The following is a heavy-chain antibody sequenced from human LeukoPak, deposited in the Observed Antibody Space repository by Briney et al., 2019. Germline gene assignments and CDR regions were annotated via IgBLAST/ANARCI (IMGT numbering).Heavy chain of an antibody. D-gene: IGHD3-10*01. J-gene: IGHJ4*02. CDR3: TSQFSKAGGY. V-gene: IGHV3-48*03. CDR2: ISGSGSTK. CDR1: GFTFSSYE. Sequence: GGSLRLSCAASGFTFSSYEMNWVRQAPGRGLEWVSDISGSGSTKYYADSVKGRFTISRDNAHNSLYLQMNSLRGEDTAVYYCTSQFSKAGGYWGQGTLVTVSS.